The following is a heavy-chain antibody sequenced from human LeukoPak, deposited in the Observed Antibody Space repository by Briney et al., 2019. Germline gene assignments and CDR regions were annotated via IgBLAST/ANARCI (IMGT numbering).Heavy chain of an antibody. CDR1: GGSISSGSYY. CDR2: IYTSGST. V-gene: IGHV4-61*02. Sequence: SQTLSLTCTVSGGSISSGSYYWSWIRQPAGKGLEWIGRIYTSGSTNYNPSLKSRVTISVDTSKNQFSLKLSSVTAADTAVCYCARDVGGVDYWGQGTLVTVSS. J-gene: IGHJ4*02. CDR3: ARDVGGVDY. D-gene: IGHD3-10*01.